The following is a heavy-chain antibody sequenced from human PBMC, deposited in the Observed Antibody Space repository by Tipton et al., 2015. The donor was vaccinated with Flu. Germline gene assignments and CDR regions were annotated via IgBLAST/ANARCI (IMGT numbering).Heavy chain of an antibody. CDR2: IIPILGIA. CDR3: ARDLIAARSFDY. D-gene: IGHD6-6*01. J-gene: IGHJ4*02. CDR1: GGTFSSYA. V-gene: IGHV1-69*09. Sequence: QLVQSGAEVKKPGSSVKVSCKASGGTFSSYAISWVRQAPGQGLEWMGRIIPILGIANYAQKFQGRVTITADKSTSTAYMELSSLRSGDTAVYYCARDLIAARSFDYWGQGTLFPVSS.